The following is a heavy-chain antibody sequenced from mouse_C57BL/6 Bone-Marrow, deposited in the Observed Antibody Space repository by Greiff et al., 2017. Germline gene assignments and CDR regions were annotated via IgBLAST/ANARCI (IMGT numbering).Heavy chain of an antibody. J-gene: IGHJ2*01. D-gene: IGHD2-10*02. CDR1: GFTFSSYT. V-gene: IGHV5-9*01. CDR3: ARYDYFDD. Sequence: DVKLVESGGGLVKPGGSLKLSCAASGFTFSSYTMSWVRQTPEKRLEWVATISGGGGNTYYPDSVKGRFTISRDNAKNTLYLQMSSLRSEDTALYYCARYDYFDDWGQGTTLTVSS. CDR2: ISGGGGNT.